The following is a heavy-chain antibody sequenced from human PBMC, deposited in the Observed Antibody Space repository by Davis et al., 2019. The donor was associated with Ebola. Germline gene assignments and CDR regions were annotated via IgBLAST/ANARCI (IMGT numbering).Heavy chain of an antibody. D-gene: IGHD1-26*01. CDR2: INISGGTT. CDR3: ARDFNVGSATSMGF. J-gene: IGHJ4*02. V-gene: IGHV1-46*01. Sequence: ASVKVSCKAPGYTFTSYYMYWVRQAPGQGLEWMGIINISGGTTNYAQKFQGRVTMTRDTSMSTVYMELSSLRSEGTAVYYCARDFNVGSATSMGFWGQGTLVTVSS. CDR1: GYTFTSYY.